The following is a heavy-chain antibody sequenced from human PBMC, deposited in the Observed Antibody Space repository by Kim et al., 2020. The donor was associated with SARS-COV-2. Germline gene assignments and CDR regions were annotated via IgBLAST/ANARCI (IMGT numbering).Heavy chain of an antibody. Sequence: GGSLRLSCAASGFTFSSYAMHWVRQAPGKGLEWVAVISYDGSNKYYADSVKGRFTISRDNSKNTLYLQMNSLRAEDTAVYYCARGNYYDSSGPLFDYWG. CDR3: ARGNYYDSSGPLFDY. J-gene: IGHJ4*01. CDR2: ISYDGSNK. D-gene: IGHD3-22*01. CDR1: GFTFSSYA. V-gene: IGHV3-30*04.